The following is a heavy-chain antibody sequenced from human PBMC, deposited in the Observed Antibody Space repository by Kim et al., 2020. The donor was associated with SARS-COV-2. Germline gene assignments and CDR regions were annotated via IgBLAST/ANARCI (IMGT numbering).Heavy chain of an antibody. Sequence: GGSLRFSCAASVFTVSSNYMSWVRQAPGKGLEWVSVIYSGGSTYYADSVKGRFTISRDNSKNTLYLQMNSLRAEDTAVYYCAREGYYDSSGYYRDYWGQGTLVTVSS. V-gene: IGHV3-53*01. CDR3: AREGYYDSSGYYRDY. J-gene: IGHJ4*02. CDR2: IYSGGST. CDR1: VFTVSSNY. D-gene: IGHD3-22*01.